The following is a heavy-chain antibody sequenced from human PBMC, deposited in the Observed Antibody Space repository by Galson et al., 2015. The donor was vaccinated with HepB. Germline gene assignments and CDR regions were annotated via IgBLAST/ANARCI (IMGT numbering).Heavy chain of an antibody. CDR1: GGSFSGYY. D-gene: IGHD6-19*01. CDR3: ARERGSGGWYLPSDY. CDR2: INHSGST. V-gene: IGHV4-34*01. Sequence: SETLSLTCAVYGGSFSGYYWSWIRQPPGKGLEWIGEINHSGSTNYNPSLKSRVTISVDTSKNQFSLKLSSVTAADTAVYYCARERGSGGWYLPSDYWGQGTLVTVSS. J-gene: IGHJ4*02.